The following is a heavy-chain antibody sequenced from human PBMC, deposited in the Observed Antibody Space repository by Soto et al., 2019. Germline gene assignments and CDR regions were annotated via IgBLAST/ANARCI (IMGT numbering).Heavy chain of an antibody. V-gene: IGHV1-3*01. Sequence: ASVKVSCKASGYTFTSYAFHWVRQAPGQSLEWMGWINAGNGNTKYSQEFRGRVTITRDISASTAYVELNSLGSEDTAVYYCARDSGELLIYHFDYWGQGTLVTVSS. CDR3: ARDSGELLIYHFDY. CDR1: GYTFTSYA. J-gene: IGHJ4*02. D-gene: IGHD3-10*01. CDR2: INAGNGNT.